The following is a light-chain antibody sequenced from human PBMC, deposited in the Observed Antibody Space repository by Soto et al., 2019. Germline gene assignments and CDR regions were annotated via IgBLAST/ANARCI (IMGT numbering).Light chain of an antibody. CDR1: SSDVGGYNY. V-gene: IGLV2-14*01. CDR2: DVT. Sequence: QSALTQPASVSGSPRQSITISCTGTSSDVGGYNYVSWYQQHPGKAPKLMIYDVTNRPSGVSNRFSGSKSGNTASLTISGLQAEDEADYYCSSYTSSSTLVLFGGGTKLTVL. J-gene: IGLJ2*01. CDR3: SSYTSSSTLVL.